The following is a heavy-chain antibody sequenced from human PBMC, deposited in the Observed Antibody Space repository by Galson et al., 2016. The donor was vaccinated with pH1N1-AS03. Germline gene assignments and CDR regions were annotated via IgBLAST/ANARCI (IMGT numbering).Heavy chain of an antibody. CDR1: GYIFTGFY. CDR2: INPNSGVT. D-gene: IGHD2-2*01. CDR3: ARDPRGPCSSSTCPTAYYFGMDV. V-gene: IGHV1-2*04. Sequence: SVKVSCKASGYIFTGFYVHWVRQAPGQGLEWMGWINPNSGVTNYAQKFQAWVTMTRDTSSSKAYMELSGLKSDDTAVYYCARDPRGPCSSSTCPTAYYFGMDVWGQGTTVIVSS. J-gene: IGHJ6*02.